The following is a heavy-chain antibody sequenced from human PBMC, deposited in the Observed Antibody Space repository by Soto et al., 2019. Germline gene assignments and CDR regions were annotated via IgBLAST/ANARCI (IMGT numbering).Heavy chain of an antibody. Sequence: QVQLVESGGGVVQPGASLRLSCVGSGFTFRSYVIHWVRQAPGKGLEWVALTSYDGSNKYYDDSVKGRFTISRDNSRNTVDLHLDSLRLEDTALYYCARWGTTGGLDVWGQGTLVSVSS. D-gene: IGHD3-16*01. V-gene: IGHV3-30*19. J-gene: IGHJ4*02. CDR3: ARWGTTGGLDV. CDR2: TSYDGSNK. CDR1: GFTFRSYV.